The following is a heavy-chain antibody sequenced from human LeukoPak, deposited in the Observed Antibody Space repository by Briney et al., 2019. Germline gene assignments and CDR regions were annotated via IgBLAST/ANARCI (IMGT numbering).Heavy chain of an antibody. D-gene: IGHD3-10*01. Sequence: GGSLRLSCAASTFTFGNFDVTWVRQAPGKGLEWVATITNGAGATYYADSVKGRFTISRDNSQNTLYLQMNSLKLEATAVYYRAKDRGRMWVQGANWGQGTLVTVSS. V-gene: IGHV3-23*01. J-gene: IGHJ4*02. CDR1: TFTFGNFD. CDR3: AKDRGRMWVQGAN. CDR2: ITNGAGAT.